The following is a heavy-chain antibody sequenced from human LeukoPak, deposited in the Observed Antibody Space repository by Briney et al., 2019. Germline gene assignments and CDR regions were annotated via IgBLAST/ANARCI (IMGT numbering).Heavy chain of an antibody. D-gene: IGHD6-13*01. Sequence: SETLSLTCTVSGGSISSYYWSWIRQPPGKGLEWIGYIYYSGSTNYNPSLKSRVTISVDTSKNQFSLKLSSVTAADTAVYYCASSRYSSSFDYWGQGTLVTVSS. V-gene: IGHV4-59*01. CDR1: GGSISSYY. J-gene: IGHJ4*02. CDR2: IYYSGST. CDR3: ASSRYSSSFDY.